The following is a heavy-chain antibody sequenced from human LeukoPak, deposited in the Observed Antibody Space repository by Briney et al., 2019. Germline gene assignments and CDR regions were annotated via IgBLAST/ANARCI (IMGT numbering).Heavy chain of an antibody. CDR1: GYTFTSYG. CDR2: ISAYNGNT. J-gene: IGHJ5*02. Sequence: ATVKVSCKASGYTFTSYGISWVRQAPGQGLEWMGWISAYNGNTNYAQKLQGRVTMTTDTPTSPAYMELRSLRSDDTAVYYCARVLGAPYDFWSGYSVAKRFDPWGQGTLVTVSS. CDR3: ARVLGAPYDFWSGYSVAKRFDP. V-gene: IGHV1-18*01. D-gene: IGHD3-3*01.